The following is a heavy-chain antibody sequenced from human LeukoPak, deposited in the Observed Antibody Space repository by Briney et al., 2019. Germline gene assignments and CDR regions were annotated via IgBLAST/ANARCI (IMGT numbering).Heavy chain of an antibody. Sequence: QAGGSLRLFCAASGFTFSGSAMHWVRQASGKGLEWVGRIRSKANSYATAYAASVKGRFTISRDDSKNTAYLQMNSLKTEDTAVYYCTRHGRYYDSSGYYYVPFDWGQGTLVTVSS. J-gene: IGHJ4*02. CDR2: IRSKANSYAT. CDR3: TRHGRYYDSSGYYYVPFD. V-gene: IGHV3-73*01. CDR1: GFTFSGSA. D-gene: IGHD3-22*01.